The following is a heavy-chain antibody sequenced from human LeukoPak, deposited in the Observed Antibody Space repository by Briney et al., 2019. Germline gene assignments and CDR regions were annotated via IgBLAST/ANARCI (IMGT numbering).Heavy chain of an antibody. Sequence: PSETLSLTCTVSGYSISSGYYWGWIRQPPGKGLEWIGSIYHSGSTYYNPSLKSRVTISVDTSKNQFSLKLSSVTAADTAVYYLGRESGGGGDSSGYYYSWGQGTLVTVSS. V-gene: IGHV4-38-2*02. CDR3: GRESGGGGDSSGYYYS. CDR2: IYHSGST. J-gene: IGHJ4*02. D-gene: IGHD3-22*01. CDR1: GYSISSGYY.